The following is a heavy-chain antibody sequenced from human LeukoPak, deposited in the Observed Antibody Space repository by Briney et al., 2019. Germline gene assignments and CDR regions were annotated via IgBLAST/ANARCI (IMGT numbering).Heavy chain of an antibody. CDR3: AKLYSTFDL. D-gene: IGHD2-15*01. CDR1: GFTFTTYA. Sequence: GGSLRLSCAASGFTFTTYAMSWVRQAPGKGLEWVSSISGSGDSTYYADSVKGRFTISRDDPKNTLYLHMNSLRAEDTAVYYCAKLYSTFDLWGRGTLVTVSS. J-gene: IGHJ2*01. CDR2: ISGSGDST. V-gene: IGHV3-23*01.